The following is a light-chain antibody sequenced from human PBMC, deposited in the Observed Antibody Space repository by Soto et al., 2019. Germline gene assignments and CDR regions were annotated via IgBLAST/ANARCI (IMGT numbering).Light chain of an antibody. V-gene: IGLV1-40*01. CDR3: QAYDYSLTAFV. J-gene: IGLJ3*02. CDR2: GNR. CDR1: NSNLGAGYD. Sequence: QSVLTHPPSVSGAPGQRVTISCTGNNSNLGAGYDVHWYQQLPGAAPKLVVFGNRNRPSGVPERFSGSKSGTSASLAITGLQAEDEADYYCQAYDYSLTAFVFGGGTKVTVL.